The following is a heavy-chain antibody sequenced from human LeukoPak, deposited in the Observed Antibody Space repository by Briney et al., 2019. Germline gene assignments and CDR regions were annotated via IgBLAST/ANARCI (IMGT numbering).Heavy chain of an antibody. CDR1: GGTFSSYA. J-gene: IGHJ5*02. CDR2: IIPIFGTA. V-gene: IGHV1-69*05. D-gene: IGHD6-13*01. CDR3: ASRGLAAADR. Sequence: GASVKVSCKASGGTFSSYAISWVRQAPGQGLEWMGRIIPIFGTANYAQKFQGRVTITTDESTSTAYMELSSLRSEDTAVYYCASRGLAAADRWGQGILVTVSS.